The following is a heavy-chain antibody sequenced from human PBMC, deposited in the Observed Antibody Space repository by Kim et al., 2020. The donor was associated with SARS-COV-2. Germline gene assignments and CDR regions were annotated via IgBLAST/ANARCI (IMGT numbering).Heavy chain of an antibody. CDR3: ARYYSRGFDY. D-gene: IGHD6-13*01. Sequence: TTIYCPSLKSRVTISRDTAKNQFSLRLSSVTPADTAVYYCARYYSRGFDYWGQGILVTVSS. V-gene: IGHV4-59*01. J-gene: IGHJ4*02. CDR2: TT.